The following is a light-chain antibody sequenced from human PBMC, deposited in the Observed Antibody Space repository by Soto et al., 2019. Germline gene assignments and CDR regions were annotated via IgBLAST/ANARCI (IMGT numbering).Light chain of an antibody. V-gene: IGLV2-14*01. CDR1: SSDVGGYNY. CDR2: EVS. J-gene: IGLJ2*01. Sequence: QSVLTQPASVSGSPGQSITISCTGTSSDVGGYNYVSWYQQHPGNAPKLMIYEVSNRPSGISNRFSGSKSGNTASLTISGLQAEDAADYYCSSYTTSSTLGVFGGGTKVTVL. CDR3: SSYTTSSTLGV.